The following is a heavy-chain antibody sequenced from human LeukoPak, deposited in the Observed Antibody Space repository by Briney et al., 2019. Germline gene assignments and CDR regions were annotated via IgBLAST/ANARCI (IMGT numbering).Heavy chain of an antibody. D-gene: IGHD2-15*01. CDR2: INQDRSHK. CDR3: ASRVCRAVTYSGVFDF. Sequence: AGSLTLSCAASGLTFSDCWMTCVRQAPRKGLNLLTNINQDRSHKFYVDSVSRRFSISRDNAENSLVLQMNSLRAEDTAVYYCASRVCRAVTYSGVFDFWGQGTLVTVSS. J-gene: IGHJ4*02. V-gene: IGHV3-7*01. CDR1: GLTFSDCW.